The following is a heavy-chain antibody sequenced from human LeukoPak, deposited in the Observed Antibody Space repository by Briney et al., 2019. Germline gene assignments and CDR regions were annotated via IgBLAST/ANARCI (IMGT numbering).Heavy chain of an antibody. Sequence: SETPSLTCAVYGGSFSGYYWSWIRQPPGKGLEWIGEINHSGSTNYNPSLKSRVTISVDTSKNQFSLKLSSVTAADTAAYYCALLDYDILTGSDYWGQGTLVTVSS. V-gene: IGHV4-34*01. CDR1: GGSFSGYY. D-gene: IGHD3-9*01. CDR2: INHSGST. J-gene: IGHJ4*02. CDR3: ALLDYDILTGSDY.